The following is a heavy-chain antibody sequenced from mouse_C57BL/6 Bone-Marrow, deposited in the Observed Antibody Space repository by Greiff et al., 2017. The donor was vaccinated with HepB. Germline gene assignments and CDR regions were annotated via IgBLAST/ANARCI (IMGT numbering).Heavy chain of an antibody. Sequence: EVKVVESGPGLAKPSQTLSLTCSVTGYSITSDYWNWIRKFPGNKLEYMGYISYSGSTYYNPSLKSRISITRDTSKNQYYLQLNSVTTEDTATYYCARRIYDGYYTYWYFDVWGTGTTVTVSS. D-gene: IGHD2-3*01. CDR2: ISYSGST. CDR1: GYSITSDY. J-gene: IGHJ1*03. V-gene: IGHV3-8*01. CDR3: ARRIYDGYYTYWYFDV.